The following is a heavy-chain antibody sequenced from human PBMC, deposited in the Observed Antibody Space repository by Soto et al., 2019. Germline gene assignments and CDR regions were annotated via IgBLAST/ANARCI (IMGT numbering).Heavy chain of an antibody. CDR2: IIPIFGTA. J-gene: IGHJ6*02. V-gene: IGHV1-69*01. D-gene: IGHD1-26*01. Sequence: QVQLVQSGAEVKKPGSSVKVSCKASGGTFSSYAISWVRQAPGQGLEWMGGIIPIFGTANYAQKFQGRVTITADESRSREYMEVSGLGSEDTAVYYCARDVWEIPDVYGMYVWGQGTTVTVSS. CDR1: GGTFSSYA. CDR3: ARDVWEIPDVYGMYV.